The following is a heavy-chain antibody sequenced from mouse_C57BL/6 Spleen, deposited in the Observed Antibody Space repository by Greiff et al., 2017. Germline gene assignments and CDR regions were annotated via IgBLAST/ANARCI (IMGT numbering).Heavy chain of an antibody. V-gene: IGHV5-9-1*02. CDR3: TRDRGIYYDGPWYVEV. J-gene: IGHJ1*03. CDR1: GFTFSSYA. Sequence: EVKLMESGEGLVKPGGSLKLSCAASGFTFSSYAMSWVRQTPEKRLEWVAYISSGGDYIYYADTVKGRFTISRDNARNTLYLQMSSLKSEDTAMYYCTRDRGIYYDGPWYVEVWGTGTTVTGSS. CDR2: ISSGGDYI. D-gene: IGHD1-1*01.